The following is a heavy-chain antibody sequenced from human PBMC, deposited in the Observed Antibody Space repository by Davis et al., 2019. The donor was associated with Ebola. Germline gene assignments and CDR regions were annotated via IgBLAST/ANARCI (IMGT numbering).Heavy chain of an antibody. J-gene: IGHJ6*02. Sequence: ASVKVSCKASGYTFTSYDINWVRQATGQGLEWMGWMNPNSGNTGYAQKFQGRVTMTRNTSISTAYMELSSLRSEDTAGYYCATGWAVGYSYGYGDYYYYGVDVWGQGTTVTVSS. CDR3: ATGWAVGYSYGYGDYYYYGVDV. D-gene: IGHD5-18*01. CDR1: GYTFTSYD. V-gene: IGHV1-8*01. CDR2: MNPNSGNT.